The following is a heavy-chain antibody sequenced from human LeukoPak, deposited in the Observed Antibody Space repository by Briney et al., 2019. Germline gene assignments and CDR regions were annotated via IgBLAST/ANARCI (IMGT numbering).Heavy chain of an antibody. V-gene: IGHV4-39*01. Sequence: KPSEALSLTCTVSGGSISSSSYYWGWIRQPPGKGLGWIGSIYYSGSTYYNPSLKSRVTISVDTSKNQFSLRLSSVTAADTAVYYCARYIRTQVGANPYYFDYWGQGTLVTVSS. J-gene: IGHJ4*02. CDR2: IYYSGST. CDR1: GGSISSSSYY. CDR3: ARYIRTQVGANPYYFDY. D-gene: IGHD1-26*01.